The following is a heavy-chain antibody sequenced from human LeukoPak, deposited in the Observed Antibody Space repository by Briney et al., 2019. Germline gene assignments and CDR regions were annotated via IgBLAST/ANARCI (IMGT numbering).Heavy chain of an antibody. CDR3: ARAPYSSGWSPYYYYGMDV. CDR2: ISAYNGNT. D-gene: IGHD6-19*01. CDR1: GYTFTSYG. J-gene: IGHJ6*02. V-gene: IGHV1-18*01. Sequence: ASVKVSCKASGYTFTSYGISWVRQAPGQGLEWMGWISAYNGNTNYAQKLQGRVTMTTDTSTSTAYMELRSLGSDDTAVYYCARAPYSSGWSPYYYYGMDVWGQGTTVTVSS.